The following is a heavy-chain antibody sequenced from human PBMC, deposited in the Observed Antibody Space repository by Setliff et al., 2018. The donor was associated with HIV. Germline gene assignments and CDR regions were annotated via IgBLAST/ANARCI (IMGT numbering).Heavy chain of an antibody. CDR2: ISTRGGT. Sequence: SETLSLTCTVSAGSISSYYWAWIRQPPGKGLEWIGYISTRGGTTYNPSLKSRVTISVDTSRNQFSLKLSSVTAADTAVYYCARAFPMTTVVTQSGYGAFDIWGQGTMVTVSS. CDR3: ARAFPMTTVVTQSGYGAFDI. V-gene: IGHV4-4*09. CDR1: AGSISSYY. J-gene: IGHJ3*02. D-gene: IGHD4-17*01.